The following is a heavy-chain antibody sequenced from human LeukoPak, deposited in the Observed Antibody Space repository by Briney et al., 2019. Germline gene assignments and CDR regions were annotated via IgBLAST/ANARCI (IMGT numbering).Heavy chain of an antibody. CDR3: ARGHCSSTSCYAGYYYYYGMDV. V-gene: IGHV3-33*01. J-gene: IGHJ6*02. CDR1: GXTFSSYG. CDR2: IWYDGSNK. D-gene: IGHD2-2*01. Sequence: GGSLRLSCAASGXTFSSYGMHWVRQAPGKGLEWVAVIWYDGSNKYYADSVKGRFTISRDNSKNTLYLQMNSLRAEDTAVYYCARGHCSSTSCYAGYYYYYGMDVWGQGTTVTVSS.